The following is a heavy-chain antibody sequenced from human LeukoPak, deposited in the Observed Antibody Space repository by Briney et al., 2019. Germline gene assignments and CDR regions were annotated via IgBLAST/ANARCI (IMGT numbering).Heavy chain of an antibody. CDR3: ARFKTTVTPFDP. Sequence: SETLSLTCTVSGYSVSSGYFWGWIRQSPGKGLEWIGSVSHSGNTFHNPSLKSRVTISVDKSKNQFSLKLSSVTAADTAVYYCARFKTTVTPFDPWGQGTLVTVSS. CDR1: GYSVSSGYF. J-gene: IGHJ5*02. V-gene: IGHV4-38-2*02. D-gene: IGHD4-17*01. CDR2: VSHSGNT.